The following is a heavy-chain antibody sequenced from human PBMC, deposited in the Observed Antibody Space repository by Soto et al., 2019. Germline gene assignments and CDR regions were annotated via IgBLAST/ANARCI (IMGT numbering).Heavy chain of an antibody. CDR1: GFTFSSYA. D-gene: IGHD6-19*01. CDR2: ISGSGGST. CDR3: PKYVSNQWLVHHWSDP. V-gene: IGHV3-23*01. Sequence: GGSLRLSCAASGFTFSSYAMSWVRQAPGKGLEWVSAISGSGGSTYYADSVKGRFTISRDNSKNTLYLQMNSLRAEDTAVYYSPKYVSNQWLVHHWSDPCGQGTLVTVSP. J-gene: IGHJ5*02.